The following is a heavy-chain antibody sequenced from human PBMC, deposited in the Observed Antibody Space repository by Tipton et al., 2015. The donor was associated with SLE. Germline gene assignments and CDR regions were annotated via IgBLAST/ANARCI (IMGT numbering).Heavy chain of an antibody. J-gene: IGHJ4*02. V-gene: IGHV4-4*07. CDR3: ARNKATPDH. Sequence: GLVKPSETLSLTCTVSGGSLSNYYWSWIRQPAGKGLEWIGRVHSSGRTHYSPSLSSRVTVSVDTSKNQFSLKLSSVTAADTAMYYCARNKATPDHWGQGTLATVSS. CDR2: VHSSGRT. D-gene: IGHD2-15*01. CDR1: GGSLSNYY.